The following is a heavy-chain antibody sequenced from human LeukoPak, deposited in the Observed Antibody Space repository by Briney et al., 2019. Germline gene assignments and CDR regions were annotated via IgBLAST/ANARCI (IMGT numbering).Heavy chain of an antibody. J-gene: IGHJ6*02. Sequence: GSSVKVSCKASGGTFSSYAISWVRQAPGQGLEWMGRIIPIFGIANYAQKFQGRVTITADKSTSTAYMELSSLRSEDTAVHYCAMGLAAAGNHYYYGMDVWGQGTTVTVSS. V-gene: IGHV1-69*04. D-gene: IGHD6-13*01. CDR3: AMGLAAAGNHYYYGMDV. CDR2: IIPIFGIA. CDR1: GGTFSSYA.